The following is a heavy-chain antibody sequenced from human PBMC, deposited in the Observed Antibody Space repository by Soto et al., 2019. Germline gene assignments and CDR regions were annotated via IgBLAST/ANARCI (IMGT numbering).Heavy chain of an antibody. V-gene: IGHV4-59*01. Sequence: SETLSLTCAVYGGSFSGYYWSWIRQPPGKGLEWIGFIYYSGTTNYNPSLKSRVTISVDTSNNQFSLKLSSMTAADTAVYYCARGGVTSGSFDYWGQGTLVTVSS. CDR1: GGSFSGYY. D-gene: IGHD2-2*01. CDR3: ARGGVTSGSFDY. J-gene: IGHJ4*02. CDR2: IYYSGTT.